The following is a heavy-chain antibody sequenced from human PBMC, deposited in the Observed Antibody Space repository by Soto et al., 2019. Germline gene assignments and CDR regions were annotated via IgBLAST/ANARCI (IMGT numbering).Heavy chain of an antibody. CDR2: ISYDENK. D-gene: IGHD2-2*01. V-gene: IGHV3-30*18. J-gene: IGHJ5*02. CDR1: GFTFSNYG. Sequence: QVQLVESGGGVVQPGRSLRLSCAASGFTFSNYGMHWVRQAPGRGLEWVALISYDENKYYADSVQGRFIISRDNSKSTLCLQMNSLRLEDTAVYYCAKPATPAAQDWFDPWGQGTLVTVSS. CDR3: AKPATPAAQDWFDP.